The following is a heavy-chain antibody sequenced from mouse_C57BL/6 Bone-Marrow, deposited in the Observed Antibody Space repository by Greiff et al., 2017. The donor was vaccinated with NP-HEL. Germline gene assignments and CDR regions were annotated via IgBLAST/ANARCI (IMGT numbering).Heavy chain of an antibody. V-gene: IGHV1-50*01. CDR2: IDPSDSYT. J-gene: IGHJ4*01. Sequence: QVQLQQPGAELVKPGASVKLSCKASGYTFTSYWMQWVKQRPGQGLEWIGEIDPSDSYTNYHQKFKGKATLTVDTSSSTAYMQLSSLTSEDSAVYYCARDGLYAMDYWGQGTSVTVSS. CDR1: GYTFTSYW. D-gene: IGHD2-3*01. CDR3: ARDGLYAMDY.